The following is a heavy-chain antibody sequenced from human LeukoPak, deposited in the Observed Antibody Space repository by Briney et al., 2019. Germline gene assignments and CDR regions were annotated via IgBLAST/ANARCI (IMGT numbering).Heavy chain of an antibody. CDR2: IYYSGST. D-gene: IGHD2-2*02. CDR3: ARGHIVVVPAAITGTYYYYYMDV. J-gene: IGHJ6*03. CDR1: GGSISSSSYY. Sequence: SETLSLTCTVSGGSISSSSYYWGWIRQPPGKGLEWIGSIYYSGSTYYNLSLKSRVTISVDTSKNQFSLKLSSVTAADTAVYYCARGHIVVVPAAITGTYYYYYMDVWGKGTTVTVSS. V-gene: IGHV4-39*01.